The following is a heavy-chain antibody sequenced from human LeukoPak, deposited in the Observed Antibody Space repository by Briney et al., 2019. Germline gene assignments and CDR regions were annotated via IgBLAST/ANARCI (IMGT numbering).Heavy chain of an antibody. Sequence: SETLSLTCTVSGGSVSRDNYSWSWIRQPPGKGLEWIGYISYSGSTNYNPSLKSRVTISVDTSKNQFSLKLSSVTAADTAVYYCASAYDSSGYSDDYWGQGTLVTVSS. CDR3: ASAYDSSGYSDDY. V-gene: IGHV4-61*01. J-gene: IGHJ4*02. CDR2: ISYSGST. CDR1: GGSVSRDNYS. D-gene: IGHD3-22*01.